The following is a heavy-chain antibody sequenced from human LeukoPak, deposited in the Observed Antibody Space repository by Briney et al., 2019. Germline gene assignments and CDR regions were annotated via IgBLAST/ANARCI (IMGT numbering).Heavy chain of an antibody. CDR1: GGSFSGYY. J-gene: IGHJ5*02. Sequence: SESLSLTCAVYGGSFSGYYWSWIRQPPGKGLEWIGEINHSGSTNYNPSLKSRVTISVDTSKNQFSLKLSSVTAADTAVYYCARTRTYYDFWSGLSPNWFDPWGQGTLVTVSS. V-gene: IGHV4-34*01. CDR2: INHSGST. D-gene: IGHD3-3*01. CDR3: ARTRTYYDFWSGLSPNWFDP.